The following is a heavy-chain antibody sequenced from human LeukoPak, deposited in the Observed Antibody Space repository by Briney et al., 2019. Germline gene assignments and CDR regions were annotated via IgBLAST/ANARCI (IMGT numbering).Heavy chain of an antibody. J-gene: IGHJ4*02. D-gene: IGHD6-19*01. Sequence: GGSLRLSCAASGFTFSSYAMHWVRQAPGKGLEWVAVITYDGSNKYYADSVKGRFTISRDNSKNTLYLQMNSLRAEDTAVYYCVRDLGAAVAATHPYLKVTQRLALDYWGQGTLVTVSS. V-gene: IGHV3-30*04. CDR3: VRDLGAAVAATHPYLKVTQRLALDY. CDR2: ITYDGSNK. CDR1: GFTFSSYA.